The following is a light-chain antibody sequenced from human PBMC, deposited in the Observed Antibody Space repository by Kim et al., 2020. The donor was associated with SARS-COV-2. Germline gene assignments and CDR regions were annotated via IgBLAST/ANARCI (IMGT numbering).Light chain of an antibody. CDR3: AAWDDSLNGVV. J-gene: IGLJ2*01. Sequence: GQGGTNPGHASISSIGSNPVHWYQQLPVTTPNPHVYSNNQRPSGVPDRFSGSKSGTSASLAISGLQSEDEADYYCAAWDDSLNGVVFGGGTQLTVL. CDR1: ISSIGSNP. CDR2: SNN. V-gene: IGLV1-44*01.